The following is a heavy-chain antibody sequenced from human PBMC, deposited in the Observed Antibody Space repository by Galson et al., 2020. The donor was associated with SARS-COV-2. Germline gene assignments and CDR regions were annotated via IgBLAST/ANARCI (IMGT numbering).Heavy chain of an antibody. J-gene: IGHJ5*02. CDR1: GYTLTELS. D-gene: IGHD2-2*01. CDR2: FDPEDGET. V-gene: IGHV1-24*01. Sequence: GASVKVSCKVSGYTLTELSMHWVRQAPGKGLEWMGGFDPEDGETIYAQKFQGRVTMTEDTSTDTAYMELSSLRSEDTAVYYCATTHPYQLLCGGWFDPWGQGTLVTVSS. CDR3: ATTHPYQLLCGGWFDP.